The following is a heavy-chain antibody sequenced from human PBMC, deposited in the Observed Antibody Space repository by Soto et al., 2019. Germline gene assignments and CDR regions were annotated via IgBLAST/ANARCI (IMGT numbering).Heavy chain of an antibody. D-gene: IGHD6-13*01. Sequence: ASVKVSCKASGGTFSSYAISWVRQAPGQGLEWMGGIIPIFGTANYAQKFQGRVTITADESTSTAYMELSSLRSEDTAVYYCAAGIAAAGTDYYYYYGMDVWGQGTTVTVSS. CDR1: GGTFSSYA. CDR3: AAGIAAAGTDYYYYYGMDV. CDR2: IIPIFGTA. V-gene: IGHV1-69*13. J-gene: IGHJ6*02.